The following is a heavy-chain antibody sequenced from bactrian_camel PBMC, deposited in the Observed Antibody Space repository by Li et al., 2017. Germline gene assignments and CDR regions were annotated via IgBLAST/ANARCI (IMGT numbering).Heavy chain of an antibody. D-gene: IGHD1*01. CDR3: AADRLACLGSTWSGESLKWNY. Sequence: GWFRQAPGKEREGVAAVDSDGTTSVADSVRGRFTISRDSAENLLYLQMNNLKPDDTGVYYCAADRLACLGSTWSGESLKWNYCGQGTQVTVS. V-gene: IGHV3S53*01. CDR2: VDSDGTT. J-gene: IGHJ4*01.